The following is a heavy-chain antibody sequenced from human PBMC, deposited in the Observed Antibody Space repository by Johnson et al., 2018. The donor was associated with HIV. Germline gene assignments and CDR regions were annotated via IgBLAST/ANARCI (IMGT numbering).Heavy chain of an antibody. CDR3: ARRRVAGDDAFDM. CDR1: GFTFDDYG. J-gene: IGHJ3*02. Sequence: VQLVESGGGVVRPGGSLRLSCAASGFTFDDYGMSWVRQAPGKGLEWVSGINWNGGRTGYADSERGRFTISRDNAKNSLYLQMNSLRGEDTAVYYCARRRVAGDDAFDMWGQGTMVSVSS. CDR2: INWNGGRT. D-gene: IGHD6-19*01. V-gene: IGHV3-20*04.